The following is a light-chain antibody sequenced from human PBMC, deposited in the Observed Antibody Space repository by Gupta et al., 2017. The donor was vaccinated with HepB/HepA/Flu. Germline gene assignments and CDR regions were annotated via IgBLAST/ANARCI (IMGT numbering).Light chain of an antibody. J-gene: IGKJ3*01. Sequence: DIQLTQSPSFLSASVGDRVTITCRASQGISSYLAWYQQKPGKAPKLLIYAASTLQSGVPSRFSGCGSGTEFTLTISSLQPEDFATYYCQQLNSYPLTFGHGTKVDIK. V-gene: IGKV1-9*01. CDR1: QGISSY. CDR3: QQLNSYPLT. CDR2: AAS.